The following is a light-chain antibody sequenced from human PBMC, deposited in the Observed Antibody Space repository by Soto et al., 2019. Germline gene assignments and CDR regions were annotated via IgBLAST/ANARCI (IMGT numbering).Light chain of an antibody. CDR2: GAS. CDR1: QSVSNNY. Sequence: EIVLTQSPGTLSLSPGERATLSCRASQSVSNNYLAWYQQKPGQAPRRLIYGASSRATGIPDRFSGSGSGTDFTLTISSLEPEDFAVYYCQQRSNWRITFGQGTRLEIK. J-gene: IGKJ5*01. CDR3: QQRSNWRIT. V-gene: IGKV3D-20*02.